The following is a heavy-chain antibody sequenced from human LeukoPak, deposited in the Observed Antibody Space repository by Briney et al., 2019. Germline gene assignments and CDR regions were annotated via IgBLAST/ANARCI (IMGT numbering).Heavy chain of an antibody. CDR1: GFTFSSYA. CDR3: AKDPEDSSGYYYFDY. V-gene: IGHV3-23*01. D-gene: IGHD3-22*01. CDR2: ISGSGDNT. J-gene: IGHJ4*02. Sequence: GGSLRLSCAASGFTFSSYAMSWVRQAPGKGLEWVSGISGSGDNTYYADSVKGRFTISRDNSKNTLYVQVNSLGTEDTAVYYCAKDPEDSSGYYYFDYWGQGTLVTVSS.